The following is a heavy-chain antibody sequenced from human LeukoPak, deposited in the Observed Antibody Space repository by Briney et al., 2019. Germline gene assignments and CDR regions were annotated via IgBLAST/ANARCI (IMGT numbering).Heavy chain of an antibody. CDR1: GFTFSSYA. CDR3: ATPGGYQLLSWFDP. J-gene: IGHJ5*02. CDR2: ISGSGGST. Sequence: GGSLRLSCAAPGFTFSSYAMSWVRQAPGKGLEWVSAISGSGGSTYYADSVKGRFTISRDNSKNTLYLQMNSLRAEDTAVYYCATPGGYQLLSWFDPWGQGTLVTVSS. D-gene: IGHD2-2*01. V-gene: IGHV3-23*01.